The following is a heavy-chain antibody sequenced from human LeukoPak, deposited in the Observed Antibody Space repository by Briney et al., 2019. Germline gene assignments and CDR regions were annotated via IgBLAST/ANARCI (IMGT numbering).Heavy chain of an antibody. CDR1: GGSISSSNW. CDR2: IYHSGTT. Sequence: SGTLSLTCAVSGGSISSSNWWTWVRQPPGKGLEWLGEIYHSGTTNFNPSLKSRVTISVDTSKNQFSLKLSSVTAADTAVYYCARGGWDKQKQQPYSYWGQGTLVTVSS. D-gene: IGHD6-13*01. V-gene: IGHV4-4*02. J-gene: IGHJ4*02. CDR3: ARGGWDKQKQQPYSY.